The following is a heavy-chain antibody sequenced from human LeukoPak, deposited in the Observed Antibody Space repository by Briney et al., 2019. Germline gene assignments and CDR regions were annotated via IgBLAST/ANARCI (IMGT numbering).Heavy chain of an antibody. CDR3: AKGDSSGWYGLIDY. V-gene: IGHV3-23*01. CDR1: GFTFSSYA. CDR2: ISGSGGST. J-gene: IGHJ4*02. D-gene: IGHD6-19*01. Sequence: PGGSLTLACAAAGFTFSSYAMSWVRQAPGKGLEWVSAISGSGGSTYYGDSVKGRFSISRDHSTHTLYLQLNSLRAEDTAVYYCAKGDSSGWYGLIDYWGQGTLVTVSS.